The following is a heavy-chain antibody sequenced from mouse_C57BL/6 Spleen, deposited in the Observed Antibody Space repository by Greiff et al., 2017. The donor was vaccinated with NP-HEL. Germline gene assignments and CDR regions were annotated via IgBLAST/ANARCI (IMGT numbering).Heavy chain of an antibody. V-gene: IGHV5-4*01. CDR3: ARDTRTIFDY. CDR1: GFTFSSYA. J-gene: IGHJ2*01. CDR2: ISDGGSYT. D-gene: IGHD1-1*02. Sequence: EVQLVESGGGLVKPGGSLKLSCAASGFTFSSYAMSWVRQTPEKRLEWVATISDGGSYTYYPDNVKGRFTISRDNAKNNLYLQMSHLKSEDTAMYYCARDTRTIFDYWGQGTTLTVSS.